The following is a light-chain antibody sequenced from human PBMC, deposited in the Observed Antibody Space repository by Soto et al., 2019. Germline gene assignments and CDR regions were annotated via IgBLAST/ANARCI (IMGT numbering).Light chain of an antibody. V-gene: IGKV1-33*01. CDR2: DAS. CDR3: QQYDNLPPYT. J-gene: IGKJ2*01. Sequence: DIQMTQSPSYLSASVGDRVTITCQASQDISNYLNCYQQKPGKAPKLLIYDASNLETGVPSRFSGSGSGTDFSFTISSLQPEDIATYYCQQYDNLPPYTFGQGTKLEIK. CDR1: QDISNY.